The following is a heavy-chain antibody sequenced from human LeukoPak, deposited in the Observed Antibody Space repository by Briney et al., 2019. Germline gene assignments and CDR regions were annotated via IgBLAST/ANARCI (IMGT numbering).Heavy chain of an antibody. CDR2: INPNSGGT. CDR3: ARADVPYSSLYFDY. J-gene: IGHJ4*02. Sequence: WIRQAPGQGLEWMGWINPNSGGTNYAQKFQGRVTMTTDTSTSTAYMELRSLRSDDTAVYYCARADVPYSSLYFDYWGQGTLVTVSS. V-gene: IGHV1-18*01. D-gene: IGHD6-13*01.